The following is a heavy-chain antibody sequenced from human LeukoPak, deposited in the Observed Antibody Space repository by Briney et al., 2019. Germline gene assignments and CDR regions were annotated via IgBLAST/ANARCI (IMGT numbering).Heavy chain of an antibody. CDR1: GFTFSIYG. D-gene: IGHD3-22*01. CDR2: ISSSSSTI. J-gene: IGHJ4*02. V-gene: IGHV3-48*01. Sequence: GGSLRLSCAASGFTFSIYGMNWVRQAPGKGLEWVSYISSSSSTIYYADSVKGRFTISRDNAKNSLYLQMNTLRAEDTAVYYCARDRHKYNYDSGGYPPYWGQGTLVTVSS. CDR3: ARDRHKYNYDSGGYPPY.